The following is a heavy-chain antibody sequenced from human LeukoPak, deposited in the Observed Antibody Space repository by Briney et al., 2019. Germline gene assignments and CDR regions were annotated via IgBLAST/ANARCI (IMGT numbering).Heavy chain of an antibody. Sequence: SETLSLTCTVSGGSISSSSYYWSRIRQPPGKGLEWIGYIYYSGSTNYNPSLKSRVTISVDTSKNQFSLKLSSVTAADTAVYYCARTYDSSGYLTWGQGTLVTVSS. CDR2: IYYSGST. CDR3: ARTYDSSGYLT. CDR1: GGSISSSSYY. J-gene: IGHJ5*02. V-gene: IGHV4-61*01. D-gene: IGHD3-22*01.